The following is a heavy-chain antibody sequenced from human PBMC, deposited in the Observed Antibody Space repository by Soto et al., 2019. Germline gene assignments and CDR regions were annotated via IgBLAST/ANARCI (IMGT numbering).Heavy chain of an antibody. CDR1: GDSVSSNTAA. J-gene: IGHJ4*02. CDR2: TYYRSNWRH. V-gene: IGHV6-1*01. Sequence: PSHTLSLTCAISGDSVSSNTAAWNWIRSSPSRGLEWLGRTYYRSNWRHDYAVSVKSRITVKPDTSKNHFSLQLNSVTPDDTAVYYCARGVAGSGFDLWGEGTLVTVS. D-gene: IGHD6-19*01. CDR3: ARGVAGSGFDL.